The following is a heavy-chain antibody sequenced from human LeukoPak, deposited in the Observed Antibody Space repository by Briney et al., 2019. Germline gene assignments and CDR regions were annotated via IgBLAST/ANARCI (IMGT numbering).Heavy chain of an antibody. J-gene: IGHJ6*02. Sequence: ASVKVSCKASGYTFTSYGISWVRQAPGQGLEWMGWISAYNGNTNYAQKLQGRVTMTTDTSTSTAYMELRSLRSDDTAVYYCARVSFDWSLSRYGMDVWGQGTTVTVSS. CDR1: GYTFTSYG. D-gene: IGHD3-9*01. CDR2: ISAYNGNT. V-gene: IGHV1-18*01. CDR3: ARVSFDWSLSRYGMDV.